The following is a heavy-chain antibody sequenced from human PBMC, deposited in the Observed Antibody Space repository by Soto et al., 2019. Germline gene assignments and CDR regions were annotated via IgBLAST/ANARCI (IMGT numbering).Heavy chain of an antibody. CDR3: AKDRTDGYCSSTSCSYYYYYGMDV. J-gene: IGHJ6*02. CDR1: GFTFSSYA. V-gene: IGHV3-23*01. D-gene: IGHD2-2*01. CDR2: ISGSGGST. Sequence: EVQLLESGGGLVQPGGSLRLSCAASGFTFSSYAMSWVRQAPGKGLEWVSAISGSGGSTYYADSVKGRFTISRDNSKNTLYLQMNSLRAEDTAVYYCAKDRTDGYCSSTSCSYYYYYGMDVWGQGTTVTVSS.